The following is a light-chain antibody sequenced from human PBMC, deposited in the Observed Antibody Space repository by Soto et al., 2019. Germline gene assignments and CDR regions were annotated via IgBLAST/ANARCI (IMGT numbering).Light chain of an antibody. Sequence: QSVLTQPASVSGSPGQSITISCTGTSSDVGGYNYVSWYQQHPGKAPKLMIYDVSNRPSGVSNRFSGSKSGNTASLTISGLQAEDEADYNCSSYTSSSTLLFGGGTKVTVL. V-gene: IGLV2-14*01. CDR2: DVS. CDR3: SSYTSSSTLL. CDR1: SSDVGGYNY. J-gene: IGLJ2*01.